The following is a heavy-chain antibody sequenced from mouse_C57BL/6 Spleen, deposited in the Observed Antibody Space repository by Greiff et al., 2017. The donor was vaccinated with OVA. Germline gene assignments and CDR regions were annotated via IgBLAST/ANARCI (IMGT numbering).Heavy chain of an antibody. CDR2: ISGGGGNT. V-gene: IGHV5-9*01. CDR3: ARQMISYAMDY. Sequence: EVKVEESGGGLVKPGGSLKLSCAASGFTFSSYTMSWVRQTPEKRLEWVATISGGGGNTYYPDSVKGRFTISRDNAKNTLYLQMSSLRSEDTALYYCARQMISYAMDYWGQGTSVTVSS. J-gene: IGHJ4*01. D-gene: IGHD2-3*01. CDR1: GFTFSSYT.